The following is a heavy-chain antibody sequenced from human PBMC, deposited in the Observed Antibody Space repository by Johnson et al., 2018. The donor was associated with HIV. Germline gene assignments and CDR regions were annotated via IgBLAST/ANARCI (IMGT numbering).Heavy chain of an antibody. J-gene: IGHJ3*02. Sequence: QVQLVESGGGLVKPGGSLRLSCAASGFTFSDYYMSWIRQAPGQGLDWVSYISSSGSTIYYAASVKGRFIISRDNSKNTLYLQMNSLRAEDTAVYYRARGYCSSTSCAPEEGNAFDIWGQGTMVTVSS. CDR3: ARGYCSSTSCAPEEGNAFDI. V-gene: IGHV3-11*04. CDR2: ISSSGSTI. D-gene: IGHD2-2*01. CDR1: GFTFSDYY.